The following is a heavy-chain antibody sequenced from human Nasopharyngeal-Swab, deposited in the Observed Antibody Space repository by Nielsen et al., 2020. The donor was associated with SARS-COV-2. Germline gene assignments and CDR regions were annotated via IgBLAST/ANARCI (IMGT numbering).Heavy chain of an antibody. V-gene: IGHV3-15*07. D-gene: IGHD4-17*01. CDR2: IKSKTDGGTT. CDR3: TTDGTTTVTTWVDV. J-gene: IGHJ6*04. Sequence: VRQAPGKGLEWVGRIKSKTDGGTTDYAAPVKGRFTISRDDSKNTLYLQMNSLKTEDTAVYYCTTDGTTTVTTWVDVWGKGTTVTVPQ.